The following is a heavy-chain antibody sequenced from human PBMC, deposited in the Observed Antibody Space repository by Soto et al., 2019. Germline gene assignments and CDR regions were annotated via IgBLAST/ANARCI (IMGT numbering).Heavy chain of an antibody. Sequence: QVQLQESGPGLVKPSGTLSLTCAVSDGSIRSGYWWSWVRQPPGKGLEWIGEIYDSGNTNYNPSLKSRVTISVDKSKNQFFLRLTSVTAADTAMYYCARSLSSSSGYFDPWGQGTLVTVSS. CDR1: DGSIRSGYW. CDR2: IYDSGNT. J-gene: IGHJ5*02. CDR3: ARSLSSSSGYFDP. D-gene: IGHD6-6*01. V-gene: IGHV4-4*02.